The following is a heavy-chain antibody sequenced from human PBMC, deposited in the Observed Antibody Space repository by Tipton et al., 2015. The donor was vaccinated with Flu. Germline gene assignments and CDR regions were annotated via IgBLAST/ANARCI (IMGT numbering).Heavy chain of an antibody. Sequence: TLSLTCTVSGGSISSYYWSWIRQPPGKGRKWIGYIYYSGSTKYNPSLKSRVTISVDTSNNQFSLKLSSVTAADTAVYYCARVSSSSRWSQDWYFDLWGRGTLVTVSS. V-gene: IGHV4-59*01. CDR2: IYYSGST. J-gene: IGHJ2*01. D-gene: IGHD6-13*01. CDR3: ARVSSSSRWSQDWYFDL. CDR1: GGSISSYY.